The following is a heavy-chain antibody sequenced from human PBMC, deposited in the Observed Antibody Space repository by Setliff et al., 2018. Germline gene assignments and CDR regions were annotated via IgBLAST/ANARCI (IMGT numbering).Heavy chain of an antibody. Sequence: ASETLSLTCTVSGGSISSYYWSWIRQPPGKGLEWIGYIYYSGSADYNPSLKSRVTISVDTFKNQFSLKLNSVTAADTAVYYCARGIEYYYESSGFYYASTYWYFDLWGRGTLVTVS. V-gene: IGHV4-59*08. CDR3: ARGIEYYYESSGFYYASTYWYFDL. J-gene: IGHJ2*01. CDR2: IYYSGSA. CDR1: GGSISSYY. D-gene: IGHD3-22*01.